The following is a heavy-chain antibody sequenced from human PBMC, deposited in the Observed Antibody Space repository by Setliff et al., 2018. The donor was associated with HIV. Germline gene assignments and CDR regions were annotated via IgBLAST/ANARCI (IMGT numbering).Heavy chain of an antibody. D-gene: IGHD3-3*01. J-gene: IGHJ4*02. CDR1: GGSISTYY. CDR2: IYTSGNT. V-gene: IGHV4-4*09. CDR3: ARHANYDFWSGYWGYYFDY. Sequence: PSETLSLTCTVSGGSISTYYWSWIRQPPGKGLEWIGYIYTSGNTNYNPSLKTRVTISIDTSKKQVSLKLSSVTAADTAVYYCARHANYDFWSGYWGYYFDYWGQGTLVTVSS.